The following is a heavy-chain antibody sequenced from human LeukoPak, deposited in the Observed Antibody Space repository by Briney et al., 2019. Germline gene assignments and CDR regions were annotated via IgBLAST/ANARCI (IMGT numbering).Heavy chain of an antibody. Sequence: GGSLRLSRAASGFTFSSYGMHWVRQAPGKGLEWVAVIWYDGSNKYYADSVKGRFTISRDNSKNTLYVQMNSLRVEDTAVYYCARSYYDFWSGYWHFDYWGQGTLVTVSS. CDR1: GFTFSSYG. J-gene: IGHJ4*02. V-gene: IGHV3-33*01. CDR2: IWYDGSNK. CDR3: ARSYYDFWSGYWHFDY. D-gene: IGHD3-3*01.